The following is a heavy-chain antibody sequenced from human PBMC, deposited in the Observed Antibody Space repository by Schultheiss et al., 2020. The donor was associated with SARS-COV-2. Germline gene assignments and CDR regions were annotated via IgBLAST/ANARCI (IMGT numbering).Heavy chain of an antibody. CDR1: GFTFSSYA. CDR3: ARDYQTTGIAVPDYYYGMDV. J-gene: IGHJ6*02. Sequence: GGSLRLSCAASGFTFSSYAMSWVRQAPGKGLEWVSAISGSGGSTYYADSVKGRFTISRDNAKNSLYLQMNSLRGEDTAVYYCARDYQTTGIAVPDYYYGMDVWGQGTTVTVSS. V-gene: IGHV3-23*01. CDR2: ISGSGGST. D-gene: IGHD6-19*01.